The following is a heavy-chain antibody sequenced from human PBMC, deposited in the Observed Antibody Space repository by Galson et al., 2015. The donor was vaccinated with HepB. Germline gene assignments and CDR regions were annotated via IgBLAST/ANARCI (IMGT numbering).Heavy chain of an antibody. CDR3: ARDYSGSRSYALDS. J-gene: IGHJ4*02. CDR2: IYRDGST. D-gene: IGHD3-10*01. CDR1: GFAVSSSY. V-gene: IGHV3-53*01. Sequence: SLRLSCAASGFAVSSSYMSWVRQAPGKGLEWVSIIYRDGSTYYADSVKGRFTISRDNSKNTLDLQMNRLRDEDTAVYYCARDYSGSRSYALDSWGQGTLVIVSS.